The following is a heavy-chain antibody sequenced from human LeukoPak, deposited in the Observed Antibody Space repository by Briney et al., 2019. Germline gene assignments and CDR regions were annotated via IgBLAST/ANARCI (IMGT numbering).Heavy chain of an antibody. D-gene: IGHD6-13*01. Sequence: GRSLRLSCAASGFTFSSYGMHWVRQAPGKGLEWVAVISYDGSNKYYADSVKGRFTISRDNSKNTLYLQMNSLRAEDTAVYYCAKDGLYSSSWYRYAEYFQHWGQGTLVTVSS. CDR3: AKDGLYSSSWYRYAEYFQH. CDR2: ISYDGSNK. V-gene: IGHV3-30*18. J-gene: IGHJ1*01. CDR1: GFTFSSYG.